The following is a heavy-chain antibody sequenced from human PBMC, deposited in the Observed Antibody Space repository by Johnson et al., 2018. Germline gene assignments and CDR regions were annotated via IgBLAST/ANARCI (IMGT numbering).Heavy chain of an antibody. CDR3: ASDGEGWWRAFDS. CDR2: INHRGST. Sequence: QVQLQESGPGLVKPSETLSLTCSVSGGSISSYYWSWIRQPPGKGLEWIGEINHRGSTNYNPSLKSRVTISEDTSKNQVSLKLSSVTAADTAVYYCASDGEGWWRAFDSWGQGTMVTVSS. CDR1: GGSISSYY. D-gene: IGHD2-15*01. J-gene: IGHJ3*02. V-gene: IGHV4-34*01.